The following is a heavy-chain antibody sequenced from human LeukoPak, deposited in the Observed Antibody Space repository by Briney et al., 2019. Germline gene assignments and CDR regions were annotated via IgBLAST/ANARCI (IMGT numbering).Heavy chain of an antibody. CDR1: GGSISSYY. J-gene: IGHJ5*02. CDR2: IYYSGST. Sequence: ETLSLTCTVSGGSISSYYWSWIRQPPGKGLEWIGYIYYSGSTNCNPSLKSRVTISVDTSKNQFSLKLSSVTAADTAVYYCARAPYGPWGQGTLVTVSS. CDR3: ARAPYGP. V-gene: IGHV4-59*01. D-gene: IGHD4-17*01.